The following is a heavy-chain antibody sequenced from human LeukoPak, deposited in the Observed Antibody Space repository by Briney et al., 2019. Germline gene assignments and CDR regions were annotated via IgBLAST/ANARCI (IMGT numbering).Heavy chain of an antibody. CDR2: IDRGGST. D-gene: IGHD3-16*01. Sequence: SETLSLTCAVYGGSFSDYYWSWIRQPPGKGLEWIGEIDRGGSTNYNPSLKSRVTISVHTSKKQFSLKLTSVTAADTAVYYCARRGLYDYVWGSRSYYFDYWGQGTLVTVSS. J-gene: IGHJ4*02. CDR3: ARRGLYDYVWGSRSYYFDY. V-gene: IGHV4-34*01. CDR1: GGSFSDYY.